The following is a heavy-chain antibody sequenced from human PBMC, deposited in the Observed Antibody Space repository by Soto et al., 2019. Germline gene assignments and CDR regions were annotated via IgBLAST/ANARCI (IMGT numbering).Heavy chain of an antibody. CDR1: GGSFSGYY. CDR2: INHSGST. Sequence: QVQLQQWGAGLLKPSETLSLTCAVYGGSFSGYYWSWIRQPPGKGLEWIGEINHSGSTNYTPSLKSRVTISVDTSKNQFSLKLSSVTAADTAVYYCARGSPAGDIVVVPAAISWFDPWGQGTLVTVSS. V-gene: IGHV4-34*01. D-gene: IGHD2-2*02. CDR3: ARGSPAGDIVVVPAAISWFDP. J-gene: IGHJ5*02.